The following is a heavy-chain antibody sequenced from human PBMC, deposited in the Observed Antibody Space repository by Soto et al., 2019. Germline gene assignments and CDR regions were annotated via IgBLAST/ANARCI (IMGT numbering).Heavy chain of an antibody. Sequence: QITLKESGPTLVKPTQTLTLTCTFSGFSLSTSGVGVGWIRQPPGKALEWLALIYWDDDKRYSPSLKSRLTNNQDTPKNPVVLTMTNMTPVDTATYYCARGALVLAALNWFDPWGQGTLVTVSS. V-gene: IGHV2-5*02. CDR2: IYWDDDK. J-gene: IGHJ5*02. D-gene: IGHD2-2*01. CDR3: ARGALVLAALNWFDP. CDR1: GFSLSTSGVG.